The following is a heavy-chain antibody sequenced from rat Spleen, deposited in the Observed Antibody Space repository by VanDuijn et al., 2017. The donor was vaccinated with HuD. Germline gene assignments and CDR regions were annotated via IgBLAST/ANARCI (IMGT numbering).Heavy chain of an antibody. CDR3: TRGYVMDA. V-gene: IGHV5S14*01. J-gene: IGHJ4*01. CDR2: ITTGGDNT. CDR1: GFTFSRSG. Sequence: EVQLVESGGGLVQPGRSLKLSCAASGFTFSRSGMAWVRQSPTKGLEWVASITTGGDNTYYRDSVKGRFTISRDNAKNTQYLQMDSLRSEDTATYYCTRGYVMDAWGQGASVTVSS.